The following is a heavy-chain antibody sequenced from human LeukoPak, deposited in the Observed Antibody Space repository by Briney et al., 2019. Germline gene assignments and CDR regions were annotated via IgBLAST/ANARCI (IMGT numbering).Heavy chain of an antibody. CDR1: GFSLGTTGMR. D-gene: IGHD4-17*01. Sequence: SGPALVKPTQTLILTCTFSGFSLGTTGMRVSWIRQPPEKALEWLAHIFSNNQKSYSTSLQSRLTISKDTSKSQLVLTMTNMDPVDTATYYCARIYYGDYGSYWFDPWGQGTLVTVSS. J-gene: IGHJ5*02. CDR2: IFSNNQK. CDR3: ARIYYGDYGSYWFDP. V-gene: IGHV2-26*01.